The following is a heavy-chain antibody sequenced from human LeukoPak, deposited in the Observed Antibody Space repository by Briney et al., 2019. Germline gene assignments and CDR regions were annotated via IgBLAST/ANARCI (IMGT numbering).Heavy chain of an antibody. CDR2: IYYSGSS. D-gene: IGHD3-9*01. Sequence: SETLSLTCSVFGGSISSSSYYWGWIRQPPGKGLEWIGSIYYSGSSYYNPSLKSRVTISVDTSKNQFSLKLSPVTAADTAVYYCARGELRYFDWLPWGQGTLVTVSS. CDR3: ARGELRYFDWLP. J-gene: IGHJ4*02. CDR1: GGSISSSSYY. V-gene: IGHV4-39*01.